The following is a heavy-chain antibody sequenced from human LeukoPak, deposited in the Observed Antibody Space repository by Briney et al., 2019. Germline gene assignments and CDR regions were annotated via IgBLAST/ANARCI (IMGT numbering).Heavy chain of an antibody. CDR3: ARQERYCSSISCLDP. D-gene: IGHD2-2*01. CDR2: ISSSSYI. J-gene: IGHJ5*02. V-gene: IGHV3-21*01. CDR1: GFTFSSYS. Sequence: GGSLRLSCAASGFTFSSYSMNWVRQAPGKGLECVSSISSSSYIYYADSVKGRFTISRDNAENSLFLQMNSLRAEDTAIYYCARQERYCSSISCLDPWGQGTLVTVSS.